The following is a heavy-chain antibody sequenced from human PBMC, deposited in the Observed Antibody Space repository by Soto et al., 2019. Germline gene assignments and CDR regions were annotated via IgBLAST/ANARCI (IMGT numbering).Heavy chain of an antibody. CDR2: IIPIFGST. CDR1: GGTFSNSA. Sequence: QVQLVQSGAEVRKPGSSVKVSCKASGGTFSNSAITWVRQAPGQGLEWVGGIIPIFGSTNYAQKFQGRVTITADESTSTAYMELSSLTSEDTAVYYCARDGDLRSDFWSDPLGGGWFDPWGQGTLVTVSS. D-gene: IGHD3-3*01. CDR3: ARDGDLRSDFWSDPLGGGWFDP. J-gene: IGHJ5*02. V-gene: IGHV1-69*12.